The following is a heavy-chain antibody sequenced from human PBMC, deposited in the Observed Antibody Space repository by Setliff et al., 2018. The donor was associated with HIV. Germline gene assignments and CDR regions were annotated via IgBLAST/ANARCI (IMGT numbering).Heavy chain of an antibody. Sequence: PSETLSLTCTVSGYSINSSHFWGWIRQPPGKGLEWVGSIYHSGNTHYNPSLKSRVTISVDTSKNQFSLKLTSVTATDTAVYYCARHRYNSSINWFDPWSQGTLVTVSS. V-gene: IGHV4-38-2*02. D-gene: IGHD6-13*01. CDR1: GYSINSSHF. J-gene: IGHJ5*02. CDR2: IYHSGNT. CDR3: ARHRYNSSINWFDP.